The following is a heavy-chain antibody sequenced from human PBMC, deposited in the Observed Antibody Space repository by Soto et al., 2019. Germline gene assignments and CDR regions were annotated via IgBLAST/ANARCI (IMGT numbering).Heavy chain of an antibody. V-gene: IGHV3-23*01. D-gene: IGHD3-10*01. J-gene: IGHJ6*03. CDR3: ARPPYGPGTAYYYMDV. CDR1: GFTFAAYA. Sequence: GGSLRLSCAASGFTFAAYAMSWVRQAPGKGLEWVSSISRSGATYYADSVKGRFTLSRDNSKSTLFLQMNSLRAEDTAVYHCARPPYGPGTAYYYMDVWGKGTTVTVSS. CDR2: ISRSGAT.